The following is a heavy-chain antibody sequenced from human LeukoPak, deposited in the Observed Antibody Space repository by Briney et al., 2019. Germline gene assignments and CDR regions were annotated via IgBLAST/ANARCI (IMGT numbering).Heavy chain of an antibody. CDR3: AREGFDY. V-gene: IGHV1-8*03. J-gene: IGHJ4*02. CDR2: MNPNSGKS. CDR1: GYTVTNYD. Sequence: ASVKVSCKASGYTVTNYDINWVRQATGQGRGGMGCMNPNSGKSGDAQKFQGRVTITTDASISTAYMELSGLRSEDTALYHCAREGFDYWGQGTLVTVSS.